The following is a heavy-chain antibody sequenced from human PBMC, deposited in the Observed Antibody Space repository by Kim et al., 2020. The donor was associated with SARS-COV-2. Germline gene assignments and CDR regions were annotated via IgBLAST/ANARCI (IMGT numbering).Heavy chain of an antibody. D-gene: IGHD1-1*01. CDR3: ARNPDTGPTPGKKNDY. J-gene: IGHJ4*02. V-gene: IGHV1-2*06. CDR1: GYTFTAFF. Sequence: ASVKVSCKASGYTFTAFFIHWVRQAPGQGLEWMGRINSNSGDTDSAQKFQGRFTVTRDTYVRTVYMELSRLTSDDTAVYYCARNPDTGPTPGKKNDYWGQGTLVTVFS. CDR2: INSNSGDT.